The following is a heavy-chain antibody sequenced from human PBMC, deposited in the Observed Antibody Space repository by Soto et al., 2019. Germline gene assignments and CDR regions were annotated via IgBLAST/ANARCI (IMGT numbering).Heavy chain of an antibody. CDR2: MNPNSGNT. J-gene: IGHJ6*03. CDR1: GYTFTSYD. V-gene: IGHV1-8*01. CDR3: ARRTFAGYDFWSGYYSTYYYYYMDV. D-gene: IGHD3-3*01. Sequence: ASVKVSCKASGYTFTSYDINWVRQATGQGLEWMGWMNPNSGNTGYAQKFQGRVTMTRNTSISTAYMELSSLRSEDTAVYYCARRTFAGYDFWSGYYSTYYYYYMDVWGKGTTVTAP.